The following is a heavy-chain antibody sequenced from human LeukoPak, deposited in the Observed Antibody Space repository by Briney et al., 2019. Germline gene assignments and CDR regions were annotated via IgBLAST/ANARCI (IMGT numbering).Heavy chain of an antibody. D-gene: IGHD4-11*01. CDR1: GFNFGNHW. CDR3: ARNRASNDY. V-gene: IGHV3-7*01. CDR2: IKPDGSEK. Sequence: PGGSLRLSCAASGFNFGNHWMTWVRQTPGKGLEWVASIKPDGSEKNYVDSVKGRFTISRDNADNSMYLQMNSLGGEDTAVYHCARNRASNDYWGQGTLVTVSS. J-gene: IGHJ4*02.